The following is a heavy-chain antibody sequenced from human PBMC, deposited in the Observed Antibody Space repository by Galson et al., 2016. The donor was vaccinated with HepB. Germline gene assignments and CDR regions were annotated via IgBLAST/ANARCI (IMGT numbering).Heavy chain of an antibody. CDR2: IWYDGGNP. CDR1: GFTFSDFA. CDR3: ARDWDSSSGYTRNDAFDI. D-gene: IGHD6-13*01. J-gene: IGHJ3*02. Sequence: SLRLSCAASGFTFSDFAMYWVRQAPGKGLEWVAVIWYDGGNPYYADSVKGRFTISRDNSKNTLYLQMNSLRAEDTAVYYCARDWDSSSGYTRNDAFDIWGQGTMVTVSS. V-gene: IGHV3-33*01.